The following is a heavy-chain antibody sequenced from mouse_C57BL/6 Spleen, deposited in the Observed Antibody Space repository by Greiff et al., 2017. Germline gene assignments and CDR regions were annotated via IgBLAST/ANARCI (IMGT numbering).Heavy chain of an antibody. CDR2: ISDGGSYT. CDR3: ARGRYFDV. V-gene: IGHV5-4*03. CDR1: GFTFSSYA. J-gene: IGHJ1*03. Sequence: EVKVVESGGGLVKPGGSLKLSCAASGFTFSSYAMSWVRQTPEKRLEWVATISDGGSYTYYPDNVKGRFPISRDNAKNNLYLQMSHLKSEDTAMYYCARGRYFDVWGTGTTVTVSS.